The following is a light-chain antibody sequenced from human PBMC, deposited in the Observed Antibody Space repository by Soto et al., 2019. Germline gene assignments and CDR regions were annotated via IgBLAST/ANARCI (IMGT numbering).Light chain of an antibody. Sequence: QSVLTQPASVSGSPGQSITISCTGTSSDVGGYNYVSWYQQHPGKAPKLMIYDVSNRPSGVSNRFSGSKSGNTASLTISGLQAEYEADYYCSSYTISSTPVFGGGTKLTVL. CDR3: SSYTISSTPV. CDR1: SSDVGGYNY. CDR2: DVS. J-gene: IGLJ2*01. V-gene: IGLV2-14*01.